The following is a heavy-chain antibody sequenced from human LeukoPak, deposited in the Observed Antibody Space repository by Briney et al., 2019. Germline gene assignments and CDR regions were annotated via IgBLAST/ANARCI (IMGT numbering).Heavy chain of an antibody. CDR2: IYYSGST. J-gene: IGHJ4*02. D-gene: IGHD1-26*01. CDR3: ARDRRPNSGSFSGSFDY. V-gene: IGHV4-59*01. Sequence: PSETLSLTCTVSGGSISSYYWSWIRQPPGKGLEWIGYIYYSGSTNYNPSLKSQVTISVDTSKNQFSLKLSSVTAADTAVYYCARDRRPNSGSFSGSFDYWGQGTLVTVSS. CDR1: GGSISSYY.